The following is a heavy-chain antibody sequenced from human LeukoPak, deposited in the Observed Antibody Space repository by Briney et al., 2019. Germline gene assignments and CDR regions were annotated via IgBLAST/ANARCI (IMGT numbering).Heavy chain of an antibody. V-gene: IGHV4-59*01. CDR1: GGSFSGYY. Sequence: SGTLSLTCAVYGGSFSGYYWSWIRQPPGKGLEWIGYIYYSGSTNYNPSLKSRVTISVDTSKNQFSLKLSSVTAADTAVYYCARVTPSGYYYYYGMDVWGQGTTVTVSS. CDR3: ARVTPSGYYYYYGMDV. CDR2: IYYSGST. J-gene: IGHJ6*02.